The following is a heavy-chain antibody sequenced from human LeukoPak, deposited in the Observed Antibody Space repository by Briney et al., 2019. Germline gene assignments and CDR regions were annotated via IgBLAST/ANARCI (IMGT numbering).Heavy chain of an antibody. Sequence: ASVKVSCKASGYTFTSYDINWVRQATGQGLEWMGWMNPNSGNTGYAQKFQGRVTMTRNTSISTAYMELSSLRSDDTAVYYCARDRSPRIVSFDYWGQGTLVTVSS. CDR3: ARDRSPRIVSFDY. CDR1: GYTFTSYD. V-gene: IGHV1-8*01. J-gene: IGHJ4*02. CDR2: MNPNSGNT. D-gene: IGHD1-26*01.